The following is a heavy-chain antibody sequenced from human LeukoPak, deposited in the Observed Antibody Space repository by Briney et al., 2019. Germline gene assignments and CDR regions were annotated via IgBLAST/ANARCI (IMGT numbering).Heavy chain of an antibody. Sequence: ASVKVSCKASGYTFTGYYMHWVRQAPGQGLEWMGWINPNSGGTNYAQKFQGRVTMTRDTSISTAYMELSRLRSDDTAVYYCAKARITMVRGVIHSYDYWGQGTLVTVSS. CDR2: INPNSGGT. J-gene: IGHJ4*02. D-gene: IGHD3-10*01. V-gene: IGHV1-2*02. CDR1: GYTFTGYY. CDR3: AKARITMVRGVIHSYDY.